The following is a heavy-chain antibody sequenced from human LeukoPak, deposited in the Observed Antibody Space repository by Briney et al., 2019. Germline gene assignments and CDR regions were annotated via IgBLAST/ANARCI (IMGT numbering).Heavy chain of an antibody. CDR2: IYYSGTT. V-gene: IGHV4-39*07. CDR1: GDSISSSSYY. J-gene: IGHJ4*02. CDR3: AREAPPVD. D-gene: IGHD2-21*01. Sequence: SETLSLTCTVSGDSISSSSYYWGWIRQPPGKGLEWIGSIYYSGTTYYNPSLKSRVTISVDRSKNQFSLKLSSVTAADTAVYYCAREAPPVDWGRGTLVTVSS.